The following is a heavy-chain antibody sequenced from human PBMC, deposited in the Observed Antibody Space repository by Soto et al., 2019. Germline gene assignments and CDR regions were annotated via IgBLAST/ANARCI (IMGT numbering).Heavy chain of an antibody. Sequence: WGSLLVSCAASVFTFSSYWMHWVRQAPGRGLVRVSRINSDGSSTIYADSVKGRFTISRDNAKNTLYLQMNSLRAEDTAVYYCARGYSSGWFQVGAFDIWGQGTMVTVSS. CDR1: VFTFSSYW. CDR2: INSDGSST. J-gene: IGHJ3*02. D-gene: IGHD6-19*01. CDR3: ARGYSSGWFQVGAFDI. V-gene: IGHV3-74*01.